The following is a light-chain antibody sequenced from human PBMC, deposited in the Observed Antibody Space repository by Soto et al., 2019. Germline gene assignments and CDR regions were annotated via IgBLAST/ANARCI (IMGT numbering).Light chain of an antibody. CDR2: RND. V-gene: IGLV1-47*01. CDR1: TSNIGSNF. CDR3: SSYTTSSTLDVV. Sequence: QSVLTQPPSASGTPGQRVTISCSGSTSNIGSNFAYWYQQLPGAAPKLLISRNDERPSGVPDRFSGSKSGTSASLAISGLRSEDEADYYCSSYTTSSTLDVVFGGGTKLTVL. J-gene: IGLJ2*01.